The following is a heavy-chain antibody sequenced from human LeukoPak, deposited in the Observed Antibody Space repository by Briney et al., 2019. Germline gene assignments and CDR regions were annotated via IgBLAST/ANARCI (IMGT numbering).Heavy chain of an antibody. Sequence: PSETLSLTCTVSGGSISSYYWSWIRQPPGKGLEWIGYIYYRGSTNYNPSLKSRVTISVDTSKNQFSLKLSSVTAADTAVYYCARRVTGYYFDSWGQGTLVTVSS. CDR2: IYYRGST. D-gene: IGHD1-14*01. J-gene: IGHJ4*02. CDR3: ARRVTGYYFDS. V-gene: IGHV4-59*08. CDR1: GGSISSYY.